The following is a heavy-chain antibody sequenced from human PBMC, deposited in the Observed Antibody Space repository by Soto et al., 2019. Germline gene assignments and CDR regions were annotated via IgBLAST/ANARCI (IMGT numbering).Heavy chain of an antibody. CDR3: ARYQDRQNWYFDL. CDR1: GFTVSSNY. V-gene: IGHV3-53*04. D-gene: IGHD2-2*01. J-gene: IGHJ2*01. CDR2: IYSGGST. Sequence: EVQLVESGGGLVQPGGSLRLSCAASGFTVSSNYMSWVRQAPGKGLEWVSVIYSGGSTYYEDSVKGRFTISRHNSKNTLYLQMDSLRAEDTAVYYCARYQDRQNWYFDLWGRGTLVTVSS.